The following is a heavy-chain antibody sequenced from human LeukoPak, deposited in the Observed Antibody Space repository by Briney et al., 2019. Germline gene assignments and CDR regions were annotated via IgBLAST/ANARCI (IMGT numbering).Heavy chain of an antibody. CDR1: GFSFSNYA. J-gene: IGHJ4*02. D-gene: IGHD6-19*01. CDR2: ISYDGSNK. Sequence: GGSLRLSCAASGFSFSNYAMHWVRQAPGKGLEWVAVISYDGSNKYYADSVKGRLTISRDNSRNTLYMQMNSLRPEDTAVFYCARVRVAVAGTNYFDYWGQGALVTVSS. CDR3: ARVRVAVAGTNYFDY. V-gene: IGHV3-30-3*01.